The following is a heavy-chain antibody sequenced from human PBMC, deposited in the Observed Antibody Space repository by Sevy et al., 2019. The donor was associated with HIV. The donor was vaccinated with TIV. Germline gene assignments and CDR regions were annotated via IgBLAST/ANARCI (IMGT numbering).Heavy chain of an antibody. Sequence: GGSLRLSCAASGFTFAVHAFHWVRQAPGKGLEWVAIISFDGRNKRYAESVKGRFTISRDNSNNTVYLQMTSLRAEDAAVYYCARDHCTDGACFRSGYFDYWGQGTLVTVSS. D-gene: IGHD2-8*01. CDR3: ARDHCTDGACFRSGYFDY. CDR2: ISFDGRNK. V-gene: IGHV3-30*04. CDR1: GFTFAVHA. J-gene: IGHJ4*02.